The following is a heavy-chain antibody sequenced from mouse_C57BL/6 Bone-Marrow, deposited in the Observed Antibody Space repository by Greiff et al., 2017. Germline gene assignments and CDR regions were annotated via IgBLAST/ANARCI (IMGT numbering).Heavy chain of an antibody. J-gene: IGHJ3*01. D-gene: IGHD2-4*01. Sequence: EVQLVESGGGLVQPKGSLKLSCAASGFSFNTYAMNWVRQAPGKGLEWVARIRSKSNNYATYYADSVKDRFTISRDDSESMLYLQMNNLKTEDTAMYYCVRPYDYDELFAYWGQGTLVTVSA. CDR1: GFSFNTYA. V-gene: IGHV10-1*01. CDR2: IRSKSNNYAT. CDR3: VRPYDYDELFAY.